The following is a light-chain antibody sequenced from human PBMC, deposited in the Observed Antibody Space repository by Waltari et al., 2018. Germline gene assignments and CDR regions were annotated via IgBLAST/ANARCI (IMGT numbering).Light chain of an antibody. V-gene: IGKV3-15*01. Sequence: VMTQSPATLSLFPGERAVLSCWASQSIETNLAWFQQKPGQAPRLLISAASTRATNGPTRFSGSGSGTAFTLTISSLQSEDFAVYYCQQYNNWPPWTFGPGTKVEIK. CDR1: QSIETN. J-gene: IGKJ1*01. CDR3: QQYNNWPPWT. CDR2: AAS.